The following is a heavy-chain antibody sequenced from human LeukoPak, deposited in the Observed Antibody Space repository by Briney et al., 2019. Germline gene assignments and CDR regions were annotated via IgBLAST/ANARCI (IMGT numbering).Heavy chain of an antibody. CDR2: INHSGST. D-gene: IGHD3-3*01. CDR1: GGSFSGYY. J-gene: IGHJ3*02. Sequence: SETLSLTCAVYGGSFSGYYWSWIRQPPGKGLEWIGEINHSGSTNYNPSLKSRVTISVDPSKNQFSLKLSSVTAADTAVYYCAAVYYDFWSEGFDIWGQGTMVTVSS. V-gene: IGHV4-34*01. CDR3: AAVYYDFWSEGFDI.